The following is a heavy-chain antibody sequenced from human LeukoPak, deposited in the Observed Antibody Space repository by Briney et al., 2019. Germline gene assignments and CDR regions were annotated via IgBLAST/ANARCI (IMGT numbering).Heavy chain of an antibody. CDR3: YRAFDI. D-gene: IGHD3-16*02. V-gene: IGHV3-9*01. CDR1: GFTFDVYA. CDR2: ISWNSGSI. J-gene: IGHJ3*02. Sequence: PGGSLRLFCAASGFTFDVYAMHWVRQARGKGLEWVSGISWNSGSIGYADSVKGRFTISRDNAKNSLYLQMNSLRAEDTALYYCYRAFDIWGQGTMVTVSS.